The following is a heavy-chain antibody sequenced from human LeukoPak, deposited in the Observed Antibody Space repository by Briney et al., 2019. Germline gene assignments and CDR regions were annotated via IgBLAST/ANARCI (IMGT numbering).Heavy chain of an antibody. CDR2: VSLSGLT. CDR3: ARVDSFKWFDP. Sequence: PSGTLSLTCGVSGGSITSTNWWSWVRQPPGQGLEWIGEVSLSGLTNYNPSLKSRVTTSIDTSKNQFSLRLNSVSAADTAVYYCARVDSFKWFDPWGQGTLVTVSS. V-gene: IGHV4-4*02. D-gene: IGHD2-2*03. CDR1: GGSITSTNW. J-gene: IGHJ5*02.